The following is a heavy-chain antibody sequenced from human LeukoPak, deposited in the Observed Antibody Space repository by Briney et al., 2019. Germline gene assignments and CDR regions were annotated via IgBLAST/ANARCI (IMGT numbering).Heavy chain of an antibody. V-gene: IGHV4-59*12. CDR2: LHYRGNT. CDR3: AREGENYYDSSGYYYRFDY. J-gene: IGHJ4*02. D-gene: IGHD3-22*01. CDR1: GDSITSNY. Sequence: SETLSLTCTVSGDSITSNYWSWIRQPPGKGLEWIGYLHYRGNTNHNSSLKSRVTISLDTSKNQFSLKLSSVTAADTAVYYCAREGENYYDSSGYYYRFDYWGQGTLVTVSS.